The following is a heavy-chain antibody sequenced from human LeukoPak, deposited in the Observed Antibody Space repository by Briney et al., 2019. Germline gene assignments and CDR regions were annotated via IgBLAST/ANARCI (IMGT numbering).Heavy chain of an antibody. Sequence: SEILSLTCTVSGYSISSSYYWGWIRQPPGKGLEWIGSIYYSGSTYYNPSLKSRVTISVDTSKNQFSLKLSSVTAADTAVYYCARGTVTNYYYWGQGTLVTVSS. V-gene: IGHV4-38-2*02. D-gene: IGHD4-17*01. CDR3: ARGTVTNYYY. CDR1: GYSISSSYY. J-gene: IGHJ4*02. CDR2: IYYSGST.